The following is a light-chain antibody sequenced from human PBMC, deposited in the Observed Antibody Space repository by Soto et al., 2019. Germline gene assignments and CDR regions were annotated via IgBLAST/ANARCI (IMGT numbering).Light chain of an antibody. CDR2: GNN. J-gene: IGLJ1*01. CDR1: SSNIGAGHD. Sequence: QSVLTQPPSVSGAPGQRVTISCTGRSSNIGAGHDVHGYQQVPGTAPKLLIYGNNNRPSGVPDRFSGSKSGTSASLAITGLQAEDEADYYCQSYDSSLSGYVFGTGTKVTVL. CDR3: QSYDSSLSGYV. V-gene: IGLV1-40*01.